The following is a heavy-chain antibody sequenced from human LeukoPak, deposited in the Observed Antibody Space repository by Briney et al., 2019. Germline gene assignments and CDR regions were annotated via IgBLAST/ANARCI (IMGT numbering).Heavy chain of an antibody. V-gene: IGHV4-34*01. CDR3: ARGNIVATIGRAFDI. CDR2: INHSGST. Sequence: SETLSLTCAVYGGSFSGYYWSWIRQPPGKRLERIGEINHSGSTNYNPSLKSRVTISVDTSKNQFSLKLSSVTAADTAVYYCARGNIVATIGRAFDIWGQGTMVTVSS. J-gene: IGHJ3*02. D-gene: IGHD5-12*01. CDR1: GGSFSGYY.